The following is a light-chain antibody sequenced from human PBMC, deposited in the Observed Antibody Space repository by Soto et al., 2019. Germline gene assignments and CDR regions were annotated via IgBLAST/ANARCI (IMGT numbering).Light chain of an antibody. CDR1: SIDVGGYNY. J-gene: IGLJ1*01. CDR3: SSYTSSSTLYA. CDR2: DVA. Sequence: QSALTQPASVSGSPGQSIAISCTGASIDVGGYNYVSWYQQHPGKAPKLMIYDVASRPSGVSDRFSGSKSGNTASLTISGLQAEDEADYYCSSYTSSSTLYAFGTGTKVTVL. V-gene: IGLV2-14*03.